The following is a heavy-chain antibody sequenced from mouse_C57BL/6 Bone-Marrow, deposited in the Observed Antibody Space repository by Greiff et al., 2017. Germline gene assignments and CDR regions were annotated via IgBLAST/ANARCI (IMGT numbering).Heavy chain of an antibody. Sequence: VQLQQPGAELVKPGASVKLSCKASGYTFTSYWMHWVQQRPGQGLEWIGMIHPNSGSTNYTEKFKSKATLTVDKSSSTAYMQLSSLTSEDSAVYYCARRVYYYGSSYLAWFAYWGQGTLGTVSA. CDR1: GYTFTSYW. V-gene: IGHV1-64*01. J-gene: IGHJ3*01. CDR2: IHPNSGST. D-gene: IGHD1-1*01. CDR3: ARRVYYYGSSYLAWFAY.